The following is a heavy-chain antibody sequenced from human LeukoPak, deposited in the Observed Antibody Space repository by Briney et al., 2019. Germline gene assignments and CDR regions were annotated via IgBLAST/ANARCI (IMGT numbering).Heavy chain of an antibody. J-gene: IGHJ4*02. CDR1: GFSVSDYS. CDR3: TRERRGSYYAFES. V-gene: IGHV3-11*05. CDR2: VMSGRGST. Sequence: PGGSLRLSCAASGFSVSDYSISWISQSQGKGPEWISYVMSGRGSTNYADSVKGRFTISRDNAKNSVALQLDGLRADDTAVYFCTRERRGSYYAFESWGQGTLVTVSS. D-gene: IGHD3-16*01.